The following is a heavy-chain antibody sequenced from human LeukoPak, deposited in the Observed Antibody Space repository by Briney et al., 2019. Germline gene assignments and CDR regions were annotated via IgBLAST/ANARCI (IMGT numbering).Heavy chain of an antibody. CDR3: ARGRFGSSYYFDY. J-gene: IGHJ4*02. CDR2: FLPIFGTP. Sequence: ASVKASCKASGGSFSSFAVSWVRQGPGQGLEGMGGFLPIFGTPNYSQKFQGRVTIYTDESTSTAYMDLSSLRSEDTAVYYCARGRFGSSYYFDYWGQGTLVTVSS. CDR1: GGSFSSFA. D-gene: IGHD6-6*01. V-gene: IGHV1-69*05.